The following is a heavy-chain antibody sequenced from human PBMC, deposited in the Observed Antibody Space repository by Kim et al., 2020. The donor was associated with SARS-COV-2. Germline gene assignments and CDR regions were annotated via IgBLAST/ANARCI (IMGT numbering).Heavy chain of an antibody. CDR3: ATAIAVAGTTIYYYYGLDV. D-gene: IGHD6-19*01. CDR1: GYTLTELS. V-gene: IGHV1-24*01. CDR2: FDPEDGET. Sequence: ASVKVSCQVSGYTLTELSMHWVRQAPGKGLEWMGGFDPEDGETIYPQKFQGRVTMTEDTSTDTAYMELSSLSSEDTAVYYFATAIAVAGTTIYYYYGLDV. J-gene: IGHJ6*01.